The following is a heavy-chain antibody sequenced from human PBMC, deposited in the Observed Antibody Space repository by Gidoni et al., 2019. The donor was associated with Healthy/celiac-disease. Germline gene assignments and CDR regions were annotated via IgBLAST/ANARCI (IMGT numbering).Heavy chain of an antibody. Sequence: EVQLVQSGAEVKKPGESLKISGKGYGYSFTSYWIGWVRQMPWKGLEWLGIIYPGDSDTRYSPSFQGQVTISADKSISTAYLQWSSLKASDTAMYYCARPPLNRQHDSDYWGQGTLVTVSS. V-gene: IGHV5-51*01. CDR1: GYSFTSYW. D-gene: IGHD3-3*01. CDR3: ARPPLNRQHDSDY. J-gene: IGHJ4*02. CDR2: IYPGDSDT.